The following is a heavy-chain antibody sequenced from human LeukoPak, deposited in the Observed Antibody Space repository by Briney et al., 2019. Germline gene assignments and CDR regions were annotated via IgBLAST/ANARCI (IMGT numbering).Heavy chain of an antibody. CDR1: GFTFSSYA. CDR3: AKWSGSYFYYYYMDV. Sequence: GRSLRLSCAASGFTFSSYAMHWVRQAPGKGLEWVAVISYDGSNKYYADSVKGRFTLSRDNSKNTLYLQMNSLRAEDTAVYYCAKWSGSYFYYYYMDVWGKGTTVTVSS. V-gene: IGHV3-30-3*02. CDR2: ISYDGSNK. D-gene: IGHD1-26*01. J-gene: IGHJ6*03.